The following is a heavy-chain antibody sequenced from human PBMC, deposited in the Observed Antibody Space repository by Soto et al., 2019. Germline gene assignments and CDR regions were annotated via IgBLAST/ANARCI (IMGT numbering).Heavy chain of an antibody. CDR2: IYYSGST. Sequence: PSETLSLTCTVSGGSISSGDYYWILIRQPPGKGLEWIGYIYYSGSTYYNPSLKSRVTISVDTSKNQFSLKLSSVTAADTAVYYCARMIYGDYFYFDYWGQGTLVTVSS. CDR1: GGSISSGDYY. D-gene: IGHD4-17*01. J-gene: IGHJ4*02. CDR3: ARMIYGDYFYFDY. V-gene: IGHV4-30-4*01.